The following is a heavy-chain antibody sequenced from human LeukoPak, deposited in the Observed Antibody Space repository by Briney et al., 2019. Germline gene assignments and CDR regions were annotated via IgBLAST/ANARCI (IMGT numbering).Heavy chain of an antibody. CDR1: GGTFSSYA. V-gene: IGHV1-69*13. CDR2: IIPIFGTA. D-gene: IGHD2-21*02. Sequence: SVKVSCKASGGTFSSYAISWVRQAPGQGLEWMGGIIPIFGTANYAQKFQGRVTITADESTSTAYMELSSLRSEDTAVYYCARAGSCGGDCYSFDYWGQGTLVTVSS. CDR3: ARAGSCGGDCYSFDY. J-gene: IGHJ4*02.